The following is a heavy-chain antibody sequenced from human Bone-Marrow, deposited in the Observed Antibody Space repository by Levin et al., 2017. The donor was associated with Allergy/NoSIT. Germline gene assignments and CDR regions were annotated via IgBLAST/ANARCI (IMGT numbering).Heavy chain of an antibody. D-gene: IGHD6-13*01. V-gene: IGHV3-9*01. CDR1: GFRFGDNA. Sequence: SLKISCAASGFRFGDNAMHWVRQAPGKGPEWVSSISWNSGSRGYADSVRGRFIISRDNAQSSLSLQTNSLRPEDTALYYCVKGRSSSWYDDDFSVWGRGTMVTVS. J-gene: IGHJ3*01. CDR3: VKGRSSSWYDDDFSV. CDR2: ISWNSGSR.